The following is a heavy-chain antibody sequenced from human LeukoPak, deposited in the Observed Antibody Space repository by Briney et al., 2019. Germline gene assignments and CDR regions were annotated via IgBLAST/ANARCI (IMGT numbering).Heavy chain of an antibody. V-gene: IGHV3-21*01. CDR2: ISSGSSYI. D-gene: IGHD1-26*01. CDR3: AREFFDREGGTTVLDY. Sequence: GGSLRLSCAASGFTLSSTSMNWVRQAPGKGLEWVSSISSGSSYIFYADSVKGRFTISRDNAKNSLYLQMNSLRAEDTAVYYCAREFFDREGGTTVLDYWGQGTLVTVSS. CDR1: GFTLSSTS. J-gene: IGHJ4*02.